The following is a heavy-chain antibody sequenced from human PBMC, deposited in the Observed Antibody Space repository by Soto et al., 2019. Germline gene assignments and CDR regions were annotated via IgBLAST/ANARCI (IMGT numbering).Heavy chain of an antibody. J-gene: IGHJ6*02. CDR3: ARVYYYDTHPAQPPRNYYYYGMDV. CDR1: GFTFSSYG. V-gene: IGHV3-30*03. Sequence: GGSLRLSCAASGFTFSSYGMHWVRQAPGKGLEWVAVISYDGSNKYYADSVKGRFTISRDNSKNTLYLQMNSLKAEDTAVYYWARVYYYDTHPAQPPRNYYYYGMDVWGQGTTVTVSS. CDR2: ISYDGSNK. D-gene: IGHD3-22*01.